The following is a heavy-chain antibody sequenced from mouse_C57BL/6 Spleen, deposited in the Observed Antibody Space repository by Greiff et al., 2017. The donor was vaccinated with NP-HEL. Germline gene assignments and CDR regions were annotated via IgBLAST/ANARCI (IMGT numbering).Heavy chain of an antibody. J-gene: IGHJ2*01. CDR1: GYTFTSYW. D-gene: IGHD1-1*01. Sequence: QVQLQQSGAELVMPGASVKLSCKASGYTFTSYWMHWVKQRPGQGLEWIGEIDPSDSYTNYNQKFKGKSTLTVDKSSSTAYMQLSSLTSEDSAVYYCARHHYYYGSSHNSYFDYWGQGTTLTVSS. CDR3: ARHHYYYGSSHNSYFDY. CDR2: IDPSDSYT. V-gene: IGHV1-69*01.